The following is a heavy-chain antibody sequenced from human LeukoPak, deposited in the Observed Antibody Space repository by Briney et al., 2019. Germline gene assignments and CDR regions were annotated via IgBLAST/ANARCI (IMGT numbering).Heavy chain of an antibody. D-gene: IGHD2-2*01. V-gene: IGHV4-38-2*02. J-gene: IGHJ4*02. CDR1: GYSISSDYF. CDR3: VRDVGQLRSDY. CDR2: ISHSGTT. Sequence: SETLSLTGVVSGYSISSDYFWGWIRQPPAQGLGWIGTISHSGTTFYKPSLKPRVTISLDTSKNQFSLKLNSVTAADTAVYYCVRDVGQLRSDYWGQGTLVTVSS.